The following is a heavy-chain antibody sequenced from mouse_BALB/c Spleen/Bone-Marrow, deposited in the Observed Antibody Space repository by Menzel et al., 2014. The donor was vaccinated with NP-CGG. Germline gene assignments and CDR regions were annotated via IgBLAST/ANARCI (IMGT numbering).Heavy chain of an antibody. Sequence: EVQRVESGPELVKPGGSVKMSCKASGYTFTDYYMKWVKQSHGKSLEWIGDINPINGDTFYNQKFKGKATLTVDKSSSAVYMQLDSLTSEDSAICYCAMGVRLYWYFDVWGAGTTVTVSS. J-gene: IGHJ1*01. CDR1: GYTFTDYY. CDR3: AMGVRLYWYFDV. D-gene: IGHD2-14*01. CDR2: INPINGDT. V-gene: IGHV1-26*01.